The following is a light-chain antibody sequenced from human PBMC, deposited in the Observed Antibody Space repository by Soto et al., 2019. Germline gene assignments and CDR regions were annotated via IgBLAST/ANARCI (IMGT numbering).Light chain of an antibody. CDR1: SSDVGGYNY. CDR3: SSYTSSSTRV. CDR2: EVS. J-gene: IGLJ1*01. V-gene: IGLV2-14*01. Sequence: QSVLTQPASVSGSPGQSITISCTGTSSDVGGYNYVSWYQQHPGKAPKLMIYEVSNRPSGVSNRFSGSKSGNTAFLIISGLQAEDEADYYCSSYTSSSTRVFGTGTKVNVL.